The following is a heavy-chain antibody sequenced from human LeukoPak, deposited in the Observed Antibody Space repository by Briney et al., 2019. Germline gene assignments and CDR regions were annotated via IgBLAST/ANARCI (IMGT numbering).Heavy chain of an antibody. J-gene: IGHJ5*02. CDR3: VRDVSECDADTCPTWFDA. Sequence: PGGSLRLSCEASGFNFNDYDIEWVRQSPGKGLEWLSSIGSSGDTSTYYSDSVKGRFTVSRDNAKNTVYLLLHTLKPEDTGVYYCVRDVSECDADTCPTWFDAWGQGTLVTVSS. CDR2: IGSSGDTST. V-gene: IGHV3-48*03. CDR1: GFNFNDYD. D-gene: IGHD2-21*01.